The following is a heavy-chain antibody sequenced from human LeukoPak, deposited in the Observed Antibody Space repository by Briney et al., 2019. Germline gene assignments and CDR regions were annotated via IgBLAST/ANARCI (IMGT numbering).Heavy chain of an antibody. CDR1: GFTFSRYW. CDR2: IKEDGSEK. J-gene: IGHJ4*02. CDR3: ARDYTGGWNDY. D-gene: IGHD7-27*01. Sequence: PGGSLRLSCAAAGFTFSRYWMSWVRQAKGKGLECVAKIKEDGSEKHYADSVKGRFTISRDNAKNSLYLQMNSLRAEDTAVYYCARDYTGGWNDYWGQGTLVTVSS. V-gene: IGHV3-7*01.